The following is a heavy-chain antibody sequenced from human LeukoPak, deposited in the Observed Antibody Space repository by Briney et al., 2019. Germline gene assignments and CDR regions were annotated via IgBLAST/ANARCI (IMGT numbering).Heavy chain of an antibody. Sequence: GASVKVSCKASGYTFTNYYIHWVRQAPGQGLEWMGWISAYNGNTNYAQKLQGRVTMTTDTSTSTAYMELRSLRSDDTAVYYCARGSIAAAGLDAFDIWGQGTMVTVSS. V-gene: IGHV1-18*04. CDR1: GYTFTNYY. D-gene: IGHD6-13*01. CDR2: ISAYNGNT. CDR3: ARGSIAAAGLDAFDI. J-gene: IGHJ3*02.